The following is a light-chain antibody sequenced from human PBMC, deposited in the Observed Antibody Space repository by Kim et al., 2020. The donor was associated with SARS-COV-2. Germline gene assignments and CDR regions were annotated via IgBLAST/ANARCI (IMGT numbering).Light chain of an antibody. J-gene: IGKJ4*01. CDR3: QQRYNWPPLT. CDR2: DAS. V-gene: IGKV3-11*01. Sequence: SPGESAPLSCRASQSVSIYLAWYQQKPGQAPRLLIYDASNRATGIPARFSGSGSGTDFTLTISSLEPEDFAVYYCQQRYNWPPLTFGGGTKVDIK. CDR1: QSVSIY.